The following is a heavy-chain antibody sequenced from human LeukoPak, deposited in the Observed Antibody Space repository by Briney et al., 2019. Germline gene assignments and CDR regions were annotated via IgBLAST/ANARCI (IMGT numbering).Heavy chain of an antibody. V-gene: IGHV3-21*04. CDR1: GFTFSSYS. J-gene: IGHJ4*02. D-gene: IGHD6-13*01. CDR2: ISSSSSYI. Sequence: GGSLRLSCAASGFTFSSYSMNWVRQAPGKGLEWVSSISSSSSYIYYADSVRGRFTISRDNAKNSLYLQMNSLRAEDTALYYCAKDISGLAAAGPLDYWGQGTLVTVSS. CDR3: AKDISGLAAAGPLDY.